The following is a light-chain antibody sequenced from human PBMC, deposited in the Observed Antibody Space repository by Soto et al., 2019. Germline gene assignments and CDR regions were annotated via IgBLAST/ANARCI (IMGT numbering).Light chain of an antibody. CDR1: QSVLYSSNNKNY. CDR3: QQYYTAPLT. J-gene: IGKJ1*01. V-gene: IGKV4-1*01. Sequence: DIVMTQSPDSLAVSLGERATINCKSSQSVLYSSNNKNYLAWYQQKPGQPPKLLIYWASTRESGVPDRFSGSGSGTDFTLTISSLQPKDVAVYYCQQYYTAPLTFGQGTKVEIK. CDR2: WAS.